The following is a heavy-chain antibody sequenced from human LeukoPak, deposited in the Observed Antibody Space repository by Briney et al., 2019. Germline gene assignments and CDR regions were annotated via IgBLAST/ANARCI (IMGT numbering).Heavy chain of an antibody. V-gene: IGHV1-69*01. D-gene: IGHD2-2*01. CDR2: IIPIFGTA. J-gene: IGHJ3*02. Sequence: GASVKVSCKASGGTFSSYAISWVRQAPGQGLEWMGGIIPIFGTANYAQKFQGRVTITADESTSTAYMELSSLRSEDTAVYYCARRHCSSTSSPSIVVVIEDAFDIWGQGTMVTVSS. CDR3: ARRHCSSTSSPSIVVVIEDAFDI. CDR1: GGTFSSYA.